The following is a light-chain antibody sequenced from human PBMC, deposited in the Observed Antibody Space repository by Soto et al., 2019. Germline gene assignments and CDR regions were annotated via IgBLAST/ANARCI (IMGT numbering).Light chain of an antibody. Sequence: IQLTQSTSSLSASVGDRVTIACRASQDIAMYLAWYQQKPGEAPKLLIYAASTLYGGVPSRFSGSGSGTDFALTITSLQAEDFATYYCQQLRMYPSTFGGGTKVAIK. J-gene: IGKJ4*01. CDR2: AAS. CDR1: QDIAMY. V-gene: IGKV1-9*01. CDR3: QQLRMYPST.